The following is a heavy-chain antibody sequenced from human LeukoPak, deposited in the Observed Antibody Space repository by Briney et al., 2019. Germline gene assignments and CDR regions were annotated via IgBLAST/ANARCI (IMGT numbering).Heavy chain of an antibody. J-gene: IGHJ4*02. CDR3: ARGSRALYDFWSGYYLGY. CDR1: GGSFSGYY. V-gene: IGHV4-34*01. D-gene: IGHD3-3*01. CDR2: INHSGST. Sequence: ASETLSLTCAVYGGSFSGYYWSWIRQPPGKGLEWIGEINHSGSTNYNPSLKSRVTISVDTSKNQFSLKLSSVTAADTAVYYCARGSRALYDFWSGYYLGYWGQGTLVTVSS.